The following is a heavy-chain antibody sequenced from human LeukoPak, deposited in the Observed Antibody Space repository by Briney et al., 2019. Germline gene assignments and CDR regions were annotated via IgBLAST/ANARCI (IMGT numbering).Heavy chain of an antibody. CDR1: EFTFSDAW. J-gene: IGHJ4*02. V-gene: IGHV3-15*01. Sequence: PGGSLRLSCAASEFTFSDAWMNWVRQAPGKGLEWVSSIKNKFNGETTDYAAPVKGRFTISRHDSKKTLYLQMNSLKADDTGVYFCTTVTVCTGSSCPGAFDHWGQGTLVTVSS. D-gene: IGHD2-8*02. CDR2: IKNKFNGETT. CDR3: TTVTVCTGSSCPGAFDH.